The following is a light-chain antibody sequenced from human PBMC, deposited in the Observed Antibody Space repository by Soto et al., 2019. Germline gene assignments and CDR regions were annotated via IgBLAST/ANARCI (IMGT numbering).Light chain of an antibody. CDR3: QQYGSSPYT. CDR2: GTS. J-gene: IGKJ2*01. Sequence: EIVLTQSPGTLSLSPGERATLSCRASQTVGSGYLAWYQQRPGQAPRLLIYGTSGRATGIPERFGGSGSGTDFTLTIGRLEPEDFAVYYCQQYGSSPYTFGQGTRLEI. CDR1: QTVGSGY. V-gene: IGKV3-20*01.